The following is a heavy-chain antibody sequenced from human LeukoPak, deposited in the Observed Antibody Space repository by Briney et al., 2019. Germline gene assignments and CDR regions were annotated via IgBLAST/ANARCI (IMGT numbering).Heavy chain of an antibody. V-gene: IGHV3-7*01. Sequence: GGSLRLSCAASGFTFSSYWMSWVRQAPGKGLEWVANIKQDGSEKYYVDSVKGRFTISRDNAKNSLYLQMNSLRAEDTAVYYCARKTYDFWSGYYAYYYYYYMDVWGKGITVTVSS. CDR1: GFTFSSYW. CDR2: IKQDGSEK. J-gene: IGHJ6*03. D-gene: IGHD3-3*01. CDR3: ARKTYDFWSGYYAYYYYYYMDV.